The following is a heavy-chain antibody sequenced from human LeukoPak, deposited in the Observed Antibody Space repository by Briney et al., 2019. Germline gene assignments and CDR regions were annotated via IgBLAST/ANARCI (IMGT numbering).Heavy chain of an antibody. CDR2: IYHSGNS. V-gene: IGHV4-39*07. CDR1: GGSISSTSYY. CDR3: ARAPWHLRFGETDNYYYYYMDV. D-gene: IGHD3-10*01. J-gene: IGHJ6*03. Sequence: TSETLSLTCSVSGGSISSTSYYWVWIRQPPGKGLEWIGSIYHSGNSYYNPSLRSRLTMSVDTSKNQFSLKLSSVTAADTAVYYCARAPWHLRFGETDNYYYYYMDVWGKGTTVTVSS.